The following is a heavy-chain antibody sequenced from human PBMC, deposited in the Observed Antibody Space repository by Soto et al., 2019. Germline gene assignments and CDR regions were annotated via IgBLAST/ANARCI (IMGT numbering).Heavy chain of an antibody. D-gene: IGHD6-13*01. CDR2: ISSSSSYI. J-gene: IGHJ4*02. Sequence: GGSLRLSCAASGFTFSSYSMNWVRQAPGKGLEWVSSISSSSSYIYNADSVKGRFTNSRDNAKNSLYLQMNSLRAEDTAVDYCATSGYSSSWYRVSGDDYWGQGTLVTVSS. CDR3: ATSGYSSSWYRVSGDDY. V-gene: IGHV3-21*01. CDR1: GFTFSSYS.